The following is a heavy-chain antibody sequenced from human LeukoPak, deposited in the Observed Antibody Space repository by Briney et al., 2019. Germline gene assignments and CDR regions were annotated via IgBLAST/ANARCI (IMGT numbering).Heavy chain of an antibody. CDR3: ARVRADDY. Sequence: GGSLGLSCAASGFTFSSYSMNWVRQAPGKGLEWVSSISSSSSYIYHADSVKGRFTISRDNAKNSLYLQMNSLRAEDTAVYYCARVRADDYWGQGTLVTVSS. J-gene: IGHJ4*02. CDR2: ISSSSSYI. CDR1: GFTFSSYS. V-gene: IGHV3-21*01.